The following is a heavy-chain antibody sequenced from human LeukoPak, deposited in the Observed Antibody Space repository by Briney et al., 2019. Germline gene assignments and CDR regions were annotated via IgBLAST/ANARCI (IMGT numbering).Heavy chain of an antibody. CDR2: INPNSGGT. J-gene: IGHJ3*02. CDR1: GYTFTGYY. D-gene: IGHD3-10*01. CDR3: ARVMQLLWFGELFDAFDI. Sequence: ASVKVSCKASGYTFTGYYMHWVRQAPGQGLEWMGWINPNSGGTNYAQKFQGRVTMTRDTSISTAYMELRSLRSDDTAVYYCARVMQLLWFGELFDAFDIWGQGTMVTVSS. V-gene: IGHV1-2*02.